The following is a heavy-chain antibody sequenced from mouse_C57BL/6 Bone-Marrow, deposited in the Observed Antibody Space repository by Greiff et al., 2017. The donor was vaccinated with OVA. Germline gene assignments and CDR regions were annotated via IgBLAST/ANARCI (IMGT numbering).Heavy chain of an antibody. Sequence: VKLQQSGAELVRPGASVTLSCKASGYTFTDYEMHWVKQTPVHGLEWIGAIDPETGGTAYNQKFKGKAILTADKSSSTAYMELRSLTSEDSAVYYCTRTIYYGNWGYWGQGTTLTVSS. V-gene: IGHV1-15*01. CDR3: TRTIYYGNWGY. CDR1: GYTFTDYE. J-gene: IGHJ2*01. D-gene: IGHD2-1*01. CDR2: IDPETGGT.